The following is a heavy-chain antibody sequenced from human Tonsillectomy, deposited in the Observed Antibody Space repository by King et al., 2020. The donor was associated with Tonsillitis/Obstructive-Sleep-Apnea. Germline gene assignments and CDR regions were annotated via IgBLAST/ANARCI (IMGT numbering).Heavy chain of an antibody. D-gene: IGHD2-8*01. CDR3: ARDWVALDGSLM. Sequence: VQLVESGGGVVQPGRSLRLSCAASGFSFSSYGMHWVRQAPGKGLEWVAVIWYDGSNKYYADSVKGRFIISRDNSKNTLYLQMNSLRAEDTAAYYCARDWVALDGSLMWGQGTLVTVSS. CDR2: IWYDGSNK. J-gene: IGHJ4*02. CDR1: GFSFSSYG. V-gene: IGHV3-33*01.